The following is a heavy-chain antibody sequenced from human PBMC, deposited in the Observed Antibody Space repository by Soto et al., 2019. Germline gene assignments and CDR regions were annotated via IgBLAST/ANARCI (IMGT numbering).Heavy chain of an antibody. CDR3: AREDRDRETGLVPYAIDGMDV. Sequence: QVQLVQSGAEVKKPGSSVKVSCKASGGTFSRYSITWVRQAPGHGLEWIGRIIPIFGIASYAQKFQGRVTITADESTSTAYMERKSLRADDTALYYCAREDRDRETGLVPYAIDGMDVWGQGTTVTVSS. J-gene: IGHJ6*02. CDR1: GGTFSRYS. CDR2: IIPIFGIA. D-gene: IGHD2-2*01. V-gene: IGHV1-69*08.